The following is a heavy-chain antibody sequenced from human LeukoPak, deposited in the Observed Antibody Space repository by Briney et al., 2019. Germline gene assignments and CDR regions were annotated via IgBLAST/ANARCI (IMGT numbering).Heavy chain of an antibody. J-gene: IGHJ4*02. CDR3: AKLAYDSSGSYTAYFDY. CDR1: GCTFSSYA. D-gene: IGHD3-22*01. CDR2: ISGSGGST. V-gene: IGHV3-23*01. Sequence: ARGSLRLSCAASGCTFSSYAMSWVRQAQGKGLEWVSAISGSGGSTYYADSVKGRFTISRDTSENTLYLQMNSLRAEDTAVYYCAKLAYDSSGSYTAYFDYWGQGTLVTVSS.